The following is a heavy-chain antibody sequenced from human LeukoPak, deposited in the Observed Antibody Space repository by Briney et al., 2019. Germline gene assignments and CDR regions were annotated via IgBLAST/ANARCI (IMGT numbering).Heavy chain of an antibody. V-gene: IGHV3-9*01. CDR3: AKKDHFAS. CDR2: ITWSSGSI. CDR1: GFTFDDYT. J-gene: IGHJ4*02. Sequence: TGGSLRLSCAASGFTFDDYTMHWVGEAPGKGLEGFAGITWSSGSIVYADSVRGRFTISRDNAKNSLYLEMNSLRAEDTALYYCAKKDHFASWGQGTLVTVSS.